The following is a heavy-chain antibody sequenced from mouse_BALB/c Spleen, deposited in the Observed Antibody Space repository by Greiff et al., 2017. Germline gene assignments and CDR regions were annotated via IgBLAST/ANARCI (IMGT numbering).Heavy chain of an antibody. J-gene: IGHJ3*01. CDR3: ARHGGDYDLFAY. CDR2: ISSGGGST. D-gene: IGHD2-4*01. V-gene: IGHV5-12-1*01. Sequence: EVQLVESGGGLVKPGGSLKLSCAASGFAFSSYDMSWVRQTPEKRLEWVAYISSGGGSTYYPDTVKGRFTISRDNAKNTLYLQMSSLKSEDTAMYYCARHGGDYDLFAYWGQGTLVTVSA. CDR1: GFAFSSYD.